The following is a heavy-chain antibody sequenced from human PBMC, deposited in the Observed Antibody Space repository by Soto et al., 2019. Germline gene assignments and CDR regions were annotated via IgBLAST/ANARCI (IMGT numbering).Heavy chain of an antibody. Sequence: SLRLSCAASGFTFDDYAMHWVRQAPGKGLEWVSGISWNSGSIGYADSVKGRFTISRDNAKNSLYLQMNSLRAEDTALYYCANTRDSSSWIDAFDIWGQGTMVTVSS. D-gene: IGHD6-13*01. CDR3: ANTRDSSSWIDAFDI. J-gene: IGHJ3*02. CDR2: ISWNSGSI. V-gene: IGHV3-9*01. CDR1: GFTFDDYA.